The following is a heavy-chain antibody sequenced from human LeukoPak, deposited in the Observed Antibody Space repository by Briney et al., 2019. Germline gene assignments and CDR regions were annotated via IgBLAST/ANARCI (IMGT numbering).Heavy chain of an antibody. CDR3: AREVQQLVQFYYYYYMDV. Sequence: SETLSLTCTVSGGSISSYYWSWIRQPAGKGLEWIGRIYTSGSTNYNPSLKSRVTMSVDTSKNQFSLKLSSVTASDTAVYYCAREVQQLVQFYYYYYMDVWAKGTTVTVSS. D-gene: IGHD6-13*01. CDR2: IYTSGST. V-gene: IGHV4-4*07. CDR1: GGSISSYY. J-gene: IGHJ6*03.